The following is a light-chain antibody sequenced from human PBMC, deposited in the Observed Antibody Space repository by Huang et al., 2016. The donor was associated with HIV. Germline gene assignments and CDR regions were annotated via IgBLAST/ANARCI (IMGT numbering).Light chain of an antibody. CDR3: QQYNNWPPLT. V-gene: IGKV3-15*01. CDR2: GAS. Sequence: EVVIMQSPAILSVSPGEIATLSCRASQNVHTDLDWYKHNPGQAPRLLIYGASTRATGIPARFSGNGSETEFTLTISSLQSGDFAIYYCQQYNNWPPLTFGGGTKVEIK. J-gene: IGKJ4*01. CDR1: QNVHTD.